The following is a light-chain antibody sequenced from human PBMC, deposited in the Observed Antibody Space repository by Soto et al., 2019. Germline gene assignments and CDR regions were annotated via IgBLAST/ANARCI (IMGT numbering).Light chain of an antibody. CDR1: QGISSN. Sequence: QLTQSPSSLSASVGVRVTLTCRASQGISSNLAWYQQKPGRAPKLLIFGASTLQSGVPSRFSGSGSGTDFTLTISSLQPEDFATYFCQKLDAYPPWTFGQGTKVEIK. CDR2: GAS. CDR3: QKLDAYPPWT. V-gene: IGKV1-9*01. J-gene: IGKJ1*01.